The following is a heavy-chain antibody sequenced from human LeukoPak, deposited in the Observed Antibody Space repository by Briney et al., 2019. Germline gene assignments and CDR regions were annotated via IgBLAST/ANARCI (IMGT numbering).Heavy chain of an antibody. CDR1: GFTFSSYW. CDR3: AKDSITMVRGVNYYYYGMDV. CDR2: ISYDGSNK. J-gene: IGHJ6*02. D-gene: IGHD3-10*01. Sequence: GGSLRLSCAASGFTFSSYWMHWVRQAPGKGLEWVAVISYDGSNKYYADSVKGRFTISRDNSKNTLYLQMNSLRAEDTAVYYCAKDSITMVRGVNYYYYGMDVWGQGTTVTVSS. V-gene: IGHV3-30*18.